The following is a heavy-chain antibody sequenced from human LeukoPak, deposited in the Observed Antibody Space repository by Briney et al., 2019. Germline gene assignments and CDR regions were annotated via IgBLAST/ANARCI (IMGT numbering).Heavy chain of an antibody. CDR2: ISGSGGST. V-gene: IGHV3-23*01. CDR1: GFTFSSYA. D-gene: IGHD3-3*01. Sequence: GGSLRLSCAASGFTFSSYAMSLVRQAPGKGLEWVSAISGSGGSTYYADSVKGRFTISRDNSKSTLYLQMNSLRAEDTAVYYCAKAIRITIFGGFDAFDIWGQGTMVTVSS. CDR3: AKAIRITIFGGFDAFDI. J-gene: IGHJ3*02.